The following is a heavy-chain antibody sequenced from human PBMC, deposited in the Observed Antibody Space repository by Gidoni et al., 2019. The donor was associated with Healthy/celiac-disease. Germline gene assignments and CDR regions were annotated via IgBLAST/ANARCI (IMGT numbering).Heavy chain of an antibody. J-gene: IGHJ4*02. CDR3: AKTPYGSGSYLIFDY. V-gene: IGHV3-23*01. CDR2: ISGSGGST. CDR1: GFTFSSYA. D-gene: IGHD3-10*01. Sequence: EVQLLESGGGLVQPGGSLRRSCAASGFTFSSYAMSWVRQAPGKGLEWVSAISGSGGSTYYADSVKGRFTISRDNSKNTLYLQMNSLRAEDTAVYYCAKTPYGSGSYLIFDYWGQGTLVTVSS.